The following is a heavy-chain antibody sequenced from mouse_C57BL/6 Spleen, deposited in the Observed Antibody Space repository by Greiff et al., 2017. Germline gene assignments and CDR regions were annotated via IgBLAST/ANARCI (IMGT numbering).Heavy chain of an antibody. J-gene: IGHJ3*01. CDR2: IDPETGGT. CDR1: GYTFTDYE. CDR3: TTQLGRRAWFAY. Sequence: QVQLQQSGAELVRPGASVTLSCKASGYTFTDYEMHWVKQTPVHGLEWIGAIDPETGGTAYNQKFKGKAILTADKSSSTAYMELRSLTSEDSAVYYCTTQLGRRAWFAYWGQGTLVTVSA. V-gene: IGHV1-15*01. D-gene: IGHD4-1*02.